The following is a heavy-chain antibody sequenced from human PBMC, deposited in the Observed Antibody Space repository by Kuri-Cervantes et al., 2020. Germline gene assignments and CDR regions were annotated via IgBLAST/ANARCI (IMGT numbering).Heavy chain of an antibody. V-gene: IGHV3-20*04. D-gene: IGHD6-19*01. CDR3: ARVGGGGWAEIDY. Sequence: GESLKISCAASGFTFDDYAMSWVRQAPGKGLEWVTGINWNGGSTGYADLVKGRFTISRDNAKNSLYLQMNSLRAEDTAVYYCARVGGGGWAEIDYWGQGTLVTVSS. CDR2: INWNGGST. CDR1: GFTFDDYA. J-gene: IGHJ4*02.